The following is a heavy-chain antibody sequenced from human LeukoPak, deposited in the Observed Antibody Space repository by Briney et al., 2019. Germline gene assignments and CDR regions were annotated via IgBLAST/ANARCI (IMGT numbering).Heavy chain of an antibody. CDR3: AIGPRQKRVLNTY. V-gene: IGHV3-23*01. CDR1: GFTFSNYA. J-gene: IGHJ4*02. Sequence: GGSLRLSCAASGFTFSNYAMSWVRQAPGKGLEWVSGISGSGGSTYYADSVKGRCTISRDNSKNTLYVQMNSLRAEDTAIYYCAIGPRQKRVLNTYWGQGSPVTVSS. CDR2: ISGSGGST. D-gene: IGHD2-8*01.